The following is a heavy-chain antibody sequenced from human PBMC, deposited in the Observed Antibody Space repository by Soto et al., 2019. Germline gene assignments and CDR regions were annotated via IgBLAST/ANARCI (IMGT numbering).Heavy chain of an antibody. J-gene: IGHJ3*01. Sequence: SLTIACRGAGESIPAYWLAWVRKLPGKGLVWMRIIYPDDSDTKYSPAFQGQVTISVDKSISTAYLQLSRLKASDTAIYYCARQGGSCPHAFDWWGRGTLVAISS. CDR2: IYPDDSDT. V-gene: IGHV5-51*01. D-gene: IGHD2-15*01. CDR3: ARQGGSCPHAFDW. CDR1: GESIPAYW.